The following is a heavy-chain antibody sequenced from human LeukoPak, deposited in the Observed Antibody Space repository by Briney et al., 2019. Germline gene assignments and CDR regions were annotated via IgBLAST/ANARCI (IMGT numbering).Heavy chain of an antibody. CDR2: IIPIFGTA. CDR1: GGTFSSYA. CDR3: AREGGCSSTSCYMNY. D-gene: IGHD2-2*02. V-gene: IGHV1-69*13. Sequence: SVKVSCKASGGTFSSYAISWVRQAPGQGLEWMGGIIPIFGTANYAQKFQGRVTITADESTSTAYMELSSLRSEDTAVYYCAREGGCSSTSCYMNYWGQGTLVTVSS. J-gene: IGHJ4*02.